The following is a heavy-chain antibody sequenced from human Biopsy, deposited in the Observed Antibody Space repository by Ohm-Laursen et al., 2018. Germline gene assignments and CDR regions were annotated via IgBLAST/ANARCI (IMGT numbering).Heavy chain of an antibody. J-gene: IGHJ5*01. CDR3: AREQPALSGGGSWFDS. Sequence: SLRLSCAAAGFSVSSYDMNWVRQAPGKGLEWVSSIRGSGDSTNYAASVKGRFTISRDNSKNTLFLQMNSLRADDSAVYFCAREQPALSGGGSWFDSWGQGTLVIVSS. V-gene: IGHV3-23*01. CDR1: GFSVSSYD. CDR2: IRGSGDST. D-gene: IGHD6-19*01.